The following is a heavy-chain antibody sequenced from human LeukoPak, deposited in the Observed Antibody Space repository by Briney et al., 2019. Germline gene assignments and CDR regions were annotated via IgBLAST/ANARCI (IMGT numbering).Heavy chain of an antibody. J-gene: IGHJ6*02. CDR3: ARSYPLRYYFGMDV. V-gene: IGHV1-18*01. CDR2: ISAYNGNT. Sequence: GASVKVSCKASGYTFTSYGISWVRQAPGQGLEWMGWISAYNGNTNYAQNLQGRVTMTRDTSTSTAYMELRSLRSDDTAVYYCARSYPLRYYFGMDVWGLGTTVAVSS. D-gene: IGHD4-17*01. CDR1: GYTFTSYG.